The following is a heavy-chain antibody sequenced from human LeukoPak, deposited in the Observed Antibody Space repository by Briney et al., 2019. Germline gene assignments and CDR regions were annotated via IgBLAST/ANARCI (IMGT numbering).Heavy chain of an antibody. J-gene: IGHJ4*02. CDR2: IWSDATNM. CDR3: AKDAQRSFDYCNSFQY. Sequence: GGSLRLSCAASGFIFTDYGFHWVRQTPGKGLEWVAAIWSDATNMYYGNSVKGRFFIQRDDFQNTVYLEMSSLRAEDTAVYYCAKDAQRSFDYCNSFQYWGQGSLVTVSS. CDR1: GFIFTDYG. V-gene: IGHV3-33*06. D-gene: IGHD4-11*01.